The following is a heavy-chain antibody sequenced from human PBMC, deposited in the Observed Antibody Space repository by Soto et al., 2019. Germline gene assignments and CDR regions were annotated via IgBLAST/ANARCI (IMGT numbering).Heavy chain of an antibody. V-gene: IGHV4-4*07. CDR3: GRDQGVVVTADNWFDP. Sequence: PSETLSLTCTVSGGSIPEYSSVWIRQPAGKGLEWIGRIFSSGSTNYNPSLKAGITMSLNTSKTQSSLNLNSATATATAAYFFGRDQGVVVTADNWFDPWGQGTLVTVSS. J-gene: IGHJ5*02. D-gene: IGHD2-21*02. CDR1: GGSIPEYS. CDR2: IFSSGST.